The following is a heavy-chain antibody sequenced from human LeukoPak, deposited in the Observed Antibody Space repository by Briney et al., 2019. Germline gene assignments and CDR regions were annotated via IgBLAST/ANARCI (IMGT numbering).Heavy chain of an antibody. CDR2: IDFTSRYI. J-gene: IGHJ4*02. CDR3: ARGRRTIIRVPAAILPDY. V-gene: IGHV3-21*01. Sequence: GGSLRLSCAASGFTFSSYSMNWVRQAPGKGLEWVSSIDFTSRYIYNADSVKGRFTTSRDNAKNSLYLQMNSLRAEDTAVYYCARGRRTIIRVPAAILPDYWGQGTLVTVSS. D-gene: IGHD2-2*02. CDR1: GFTFSSYS.